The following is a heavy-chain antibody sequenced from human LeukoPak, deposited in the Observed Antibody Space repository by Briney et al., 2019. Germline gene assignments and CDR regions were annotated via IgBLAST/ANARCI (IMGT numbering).Heavy chain of an antibody. CDR2: IRSKTDGGAS. D-gene: IGHD2-21*02. Sequence: PGGSLRLSCAASGFTFSKVWMTWVRQAPGKGLEWVGRIRSKTDGGASEYAAPVKGRFSISRDDSNYTLYLEMISLKAEDTAIYYCTTDVNRFMVTASSWGQGTLVTVSS. CDR3: TTDVNRFMVTASS. J-gene: IGHJ5*02. V-gene: IGHV3-15*01. CDR1: GFTFSKVW.